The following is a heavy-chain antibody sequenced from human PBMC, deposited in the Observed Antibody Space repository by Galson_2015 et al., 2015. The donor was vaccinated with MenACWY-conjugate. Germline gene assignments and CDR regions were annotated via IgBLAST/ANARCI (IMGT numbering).Heavy chain of an antibody. V-gene: IGHV1-18*04. D-gene: IGHD3-22*01. CDR2: ISAYNGNT. Sequence: SVKVSCKASGYTFTSYGISWVRQAPGQGLEWMGWISAYNGNTNYAQKLQGRVTMTTDTSTSTAYMELMSLRSDDTAVYYCARFETDYYDTAGYGMDVWGQGTTVTVSS. CDR1: GYTFTSYG. CDR3: ARFETDYYDTAGYGMDV. J-gene: IGHJ6*02.